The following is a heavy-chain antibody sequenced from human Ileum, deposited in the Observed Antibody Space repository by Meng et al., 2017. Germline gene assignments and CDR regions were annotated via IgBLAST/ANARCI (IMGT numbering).Heavy chain of an antibody. CDR1: GFTFSRYW. CDR2: INVDGSTT. V-gene: IGHV3-74*01. D-gene: IGHD1-26*01. J-gene: IGHJ1*01. CDR3: ANTRRVGAVVR. Sequence: GESLKISCAASGFTFSRYWMHWVRQVPGKGLVWVSRINVDGSTTTYADSVKGRFTISRDNAKNTLSLQMNSLRAEDTAVYYCANTRRVGAVVRWGQGTLVTVSS.